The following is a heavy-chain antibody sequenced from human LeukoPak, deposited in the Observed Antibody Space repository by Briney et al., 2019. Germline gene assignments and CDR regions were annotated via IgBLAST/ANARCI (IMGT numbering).Heavy chain of an antibody. CDR1: GFTFSSYW. CDR3: AREGYDFWSGYSGWRYYYYMDV. D-gene: IGHD3-3*01. Sequence: GGSLRLSCAASGFTFSSYWMSWVRQAPGKGLEWVANIKQDGSGKYYVDSVKGRFTISRDNAKNSLYLQMNSLRAEDTAVYYCAREGYDFWSGYSGWRYYYYMDVWGKGTTVTVSS. CDR2: IKQDGSGK. V-gene: IGHV3-7*01. J-gene: IGHJ6*03.